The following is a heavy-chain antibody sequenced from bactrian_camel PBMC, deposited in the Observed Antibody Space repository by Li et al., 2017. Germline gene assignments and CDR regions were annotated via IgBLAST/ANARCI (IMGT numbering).Heavy chain of an antibody. CDR3: ARAGKFSRGYYYTPAPYEYYY. V-gene: IGHV3S67*01. J-gene: IGHJ4*01. D-gene: IGHD2*01. CDR2: TGSDAAT. Sequence: DVQLVESGGGSAQSGGSLRLSCSGYMYGGYCMGWFRQAPGKEREAVAVTGSDAATRYADSVKGRFTNSRDNAKNTLYLQLNSLKTEDTAKYYCARAGKFSRGYYYTPAPYEYYYWGQGTQVTVS. CDR1: GYMYGGYC.